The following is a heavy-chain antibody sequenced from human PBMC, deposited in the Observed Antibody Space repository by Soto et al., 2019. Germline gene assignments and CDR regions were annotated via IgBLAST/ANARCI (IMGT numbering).Heavy chain of an antibody. D-gene: IGHD5-18*01. CDR3: ARGRETAGTFDF. J-gene: IGHJ4*02. CDR2: IYYSGST. CDR1: GGSISSGDYY. Sequence: SETLSLTCTVSGGSISSGDYYWSWIRQPPGKGLEWIGYIYYSGSTYYNPSLKSRVTISVDTSKNQFSLDLSSVTAADTAVYYCARGRETAGTFDFWGQGTVVTVSS. V-gene: IGHV4-30-4*01.